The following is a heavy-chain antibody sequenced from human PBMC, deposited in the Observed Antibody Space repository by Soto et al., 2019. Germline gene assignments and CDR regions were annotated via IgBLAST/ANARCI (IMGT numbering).Heavy chain of an antibody. CDR3: ARDRKNDAFDI. V-gene: IGHV3-21*01. CDR1: GFTFSRYS. J-gene: IGHJ3*02. Sequence: EVQLVESGGGLVKPGGSLRLSCAASGFTFSRYSMNWVRQAPGKGLEWVSSISSSISYIYYADSVKGRFTISRDNAKNSLYLQMNSLRAEDTAVYYCARDRKNDAFDIWGQGTMVTVSS. CDR2: ISSSISYI.